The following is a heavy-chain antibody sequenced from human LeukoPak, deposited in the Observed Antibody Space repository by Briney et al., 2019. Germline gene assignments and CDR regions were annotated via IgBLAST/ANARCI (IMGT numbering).Heavy chain of an antibody. CDR1: GGSISSGDYY. V-gene: IGHV4-30-4*01. CDR2: IYYSGST. CDR3: ARSASTLLLWFGV. Sequence: SETLSLTCTVSGGSISSGDYYWSWIRQPPGKGLEWIGYIYYSGSTYYNPSLKSRVTISVDTSKNQFSLELSSVTAADTAVYYCARSASTLLLWFGVWGQGTLVTVSS. D-gene: IGHD3-10*01. J-gene: IGHJ4*02.